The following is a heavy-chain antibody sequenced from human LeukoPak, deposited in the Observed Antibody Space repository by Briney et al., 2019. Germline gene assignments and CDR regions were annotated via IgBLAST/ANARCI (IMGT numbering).Heavy chain of an antibody. CDR1: GYAFNIYD. CDR3: AVHLPGDYLDR. V-gene: IGHV1-8*01. J-gene: IGHJ4*02. Sequence: ASVKVPCKASGYAFNIYDINWVRQATGQGLEWMGWMNPDSGNTGFAQKFQGRVTMTRNTSITTAYMELSSLRFEDTAVYYCAVHLPGDYLDRWGQGTLVTVSS. CDR2: MNPDSGNT.